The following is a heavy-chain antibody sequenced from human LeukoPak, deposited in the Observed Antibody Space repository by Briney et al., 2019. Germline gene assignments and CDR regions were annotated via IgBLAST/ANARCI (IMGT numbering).Heavy chain of an antibody. CDR1: GFTFSNYA. CDR3: ARFGYAYACDY. D-gene: IGHD5-18*01. Sequence: GRSLRLSCAASGFTFSNYAVHWVRQAPGKGLEWVAVVSYDGSNKYYADSVKGRFTISRDNSKNTLYLQMNSLRAEDAAVYYCARFGYAYACDYWGQGTLVTVSS. CDR2: VSYDGSNK. J-gene: IGHJ4*02. V-gene: IGHV3-30-3*01.